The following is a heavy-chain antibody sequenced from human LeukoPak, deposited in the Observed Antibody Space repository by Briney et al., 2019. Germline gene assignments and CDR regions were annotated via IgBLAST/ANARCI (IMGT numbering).Heavy chain of an antibody. V-gene: IGHV4-59*01. CDR1: GVSIRSYY. CDR2: IYYTGST. CDR3: AKSTYSFGSGFDP. D-gene: IGHD5-18*01. Sequence: SETLSLTCTVSGVSIRSYYWNWIRQPPGKGLEWVGHIYYTGSTSYNPSLKSRLTISLDTSNNQFSLNLNSVTAADTAVYYCAKSTYSFGSGFDPWGQGTLVTVSS. J-gene: IGHJ5*02.